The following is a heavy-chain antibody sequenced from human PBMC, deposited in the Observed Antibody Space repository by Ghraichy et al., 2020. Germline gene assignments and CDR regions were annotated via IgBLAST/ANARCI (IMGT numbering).Heavy chain of an antibody. D-gene: IGHD6-13*01. CDR1: GGSISSSSYY. J-gene: IGHJ4*02. Sequence: SETLSLTCTVSGGSISSSSYYWGWIRQPPGKGLEWIGSIYYSGSTYYNPSLKSRVTISVDTSKNQFSLKLSSVTAADTAVYYCARLVVAAAGGDLDYWGQGTLVTVSS. V-gene: IGHV4-39*01. CDR3: ARLVVAAAGGDLDY. CDR2: IYYSGST.